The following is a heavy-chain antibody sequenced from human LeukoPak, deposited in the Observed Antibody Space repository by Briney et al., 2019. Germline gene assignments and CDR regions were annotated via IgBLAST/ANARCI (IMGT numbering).Heavy chain of an antibody. CDR1: GYSFSDHY. Sequence: PGGSLRLSCAASGYSFSDHYMDWVRQVPGKGLDWVGRIRSKTKSFSTVYAASAKGRFTFSRDDSKNSVYLQMNSLKTEDTAVYYCVRVGDYYDTSGNSLDAFDIWGQGTMVTVSS. CDR3: VRVGDYYDTSGNSLDAFDI. D-gene: IGHD3-22*01. J-gene: IGHJ3*02. V-gene: IGHV3-72*01. CDR2: IRSKTKSFST.